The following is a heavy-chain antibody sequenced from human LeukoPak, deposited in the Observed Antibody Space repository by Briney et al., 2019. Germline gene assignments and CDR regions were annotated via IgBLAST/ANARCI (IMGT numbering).Heavy chain of an antibody. Sequence: ASVKVSCKASGYTFTSYYMHWVRQAPGQGLEWMGIINPSGGSTSYAQKFQGRVTMTRDMSTSTVYMELSSLRSEATAVYYCARDAEGGDFDYWGQGTLVTVSS. V-gene: IGHV1-46*01. D-gene: IGHD1-26*01. J-gene: IGHJ4*02. CDR1: GYTFTSYY. CDR2: INPSGGST. CDR3: ARDAEGGDFDY.